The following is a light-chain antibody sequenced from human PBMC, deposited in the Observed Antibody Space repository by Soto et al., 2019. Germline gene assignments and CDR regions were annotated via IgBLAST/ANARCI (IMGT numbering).Light chain of an antibody. Sequence: DIQMTQSPSSLSASVGDRVTITCRASQGISSYLNWYQQKPGKAPKLLIYAASSLQSGVPSRFSGSGSGTDFTLTISSLQPEDFATYYCQQSYTAWWTFGQGTRVEFK. V-gene: IGKV1-39*01. CDR1: QGISSY. CDR2: AAS. J-gene: IGKJ1*01. CDR3: QQSYTAWWT.